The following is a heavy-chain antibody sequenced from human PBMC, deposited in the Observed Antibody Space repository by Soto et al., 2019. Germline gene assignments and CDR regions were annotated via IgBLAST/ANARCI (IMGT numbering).Heavy chain of an antibody. CDR1: GFIFSSYG. Sequence: QVQLVESGGGVVQPGRSLRLSCEASGFIFSSYGMHWVRQAPGKGLEWVALITYDGSNADYADSVKGRFTISRDDSENTLYLQMNSLRSEDTALYYCARDRGYQLRLDYGIDVWGQGTTVTVSS. D-gene: IGHD2-2*01. V-gene: IGHV3-30*03. J-gene: IGHJ6*02. CDR3: ARDRGYQLRLDYGIDV. CDR2: ITYDGSNA.